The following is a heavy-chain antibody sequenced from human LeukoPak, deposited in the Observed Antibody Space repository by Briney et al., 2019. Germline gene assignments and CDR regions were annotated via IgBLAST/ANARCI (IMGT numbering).Heavy chain of an antibody. CDR1: GGPISISNW. J-gene: IGHJ4*02. CDR3: ARQSPGFMIAGYFDY. CDR2: IYHRGNT. D-gene: IGHD3-16*01. V-gene: IGHV4-4*02. Sequence: SEPLSLTCAVSGGPISISNWWSWVRQSPGTGLEWIGEIYHRGNTNYNPSLKSRVSISTDKTKSQFSLSLTSVTAADTAVYYCARQSPGFMIAGYFDYWGQGTLVTVSS.